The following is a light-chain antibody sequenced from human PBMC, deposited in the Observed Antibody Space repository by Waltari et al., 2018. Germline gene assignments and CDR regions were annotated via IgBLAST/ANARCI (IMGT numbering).Light chain of an antibody. J-gene: IGKJ4*01. CDR2: DAS. CDR3: QQHDNLPRT. V-gene: IGKV1-33*01. CDR1: QDINNY. Sequence: DIPIPQSPSSLSASVGDRVTITCQASQDINNYLSWYQQSPGKAPKLLIYDASNLETGVPSRFSGRASGTDFTFTISSLQPEDSAAYYCQQHDNLPRTFGGGTKIDIK.